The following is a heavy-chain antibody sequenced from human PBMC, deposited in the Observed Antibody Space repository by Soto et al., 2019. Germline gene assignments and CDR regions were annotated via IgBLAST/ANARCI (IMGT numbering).Heavy chain of an antibody. Sequence: PSETLSLTCTVSGGSISSGDYYWSWIRQPPGKGLEWIGYIYYSGSTYYNPSLKSRVTISVDTSKNQFSLKLSSVTAADTAVYYCASRRITLFWGSEIWGQGTLVTVSS. V-gene: IGHV4-30-4*01. CDR2: IYYSGST. J-gene: IGHJ4*02. CDR1: GGSISSGDYY. D-gene: IGHD3-9*01. CDR3: ASRRITLFWGSEI.